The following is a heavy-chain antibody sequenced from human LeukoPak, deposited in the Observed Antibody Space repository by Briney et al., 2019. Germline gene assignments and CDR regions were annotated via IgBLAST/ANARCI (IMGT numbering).Heavy chain of an antibody. V-gene: IGHV4-34*01. D-gene: IGHD3-16*02. Sequence: SETLSLTCAVYGGSFSGYYWSWIRQPPGKGLEWIGEINHSGSTNYNPSLKSRVTISVDTSKNQFSLKLSSVTAADTAVYYCARAFSGSYRYYFDYWGQGTPVTVSS. CDR1: GGSFSGYY. CDR2: INHSGST. CDR3: ARAFSGSYRYYFDY. J-gene: IGHJ4*02.